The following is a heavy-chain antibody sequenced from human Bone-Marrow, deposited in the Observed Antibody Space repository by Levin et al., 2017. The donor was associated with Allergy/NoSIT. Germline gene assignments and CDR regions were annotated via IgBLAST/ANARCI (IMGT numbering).Heavy chain of an antibody. CDR2: IYYSGST. Sequence: PSETLSLTCTVSGGSISSGAYYWSWIRQHPGKGLEWIGYIYYSGSTYYNPSLKSRVTISIDTSKNQFSLKLSSVTAADTAVYYCARDRVSSSLLFDPWGQGTLVTVSS. V-gene: IGHV4-31*03. CDR3: ARDRVSSSLLFDP. D-gene: IGHD5/OR15-5a*01. CDR1: GGSISSGAYY. J-gene: IGHJ5*02.